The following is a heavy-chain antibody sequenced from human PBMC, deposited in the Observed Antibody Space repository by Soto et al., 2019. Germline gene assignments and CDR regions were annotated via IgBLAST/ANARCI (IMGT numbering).Heavy chain of an antibody. CDR2: MSHGGGT. CDR1: GGFVSSGSYY. D-gene: IGHD1-1*01. CDR3: ARVERGTATTVVDAFDI. Sequence: QVQLQQWGAGLLKPSETLSLTCAVYGGFVSSGSYYWSWIRQPPGTGLEWIGEMSHGGGTHFNPSLKSRVTISVDTSKNQFSLKMSSVTAADTALYYWARVERGTATTVVDAFDIWGPGTMVTVSS. J-gene: IGHJ3*02. V-gene: IGHV4-34*01.